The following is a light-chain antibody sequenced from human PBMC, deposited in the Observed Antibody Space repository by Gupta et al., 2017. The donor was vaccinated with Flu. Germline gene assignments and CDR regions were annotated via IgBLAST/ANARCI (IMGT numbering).Light chain of an antibody. V-gene: IGKV1-39*01. J-gene: IGKJ1*01. CDR1: QNISSF. CDR2: AAS. CDR3: QQRYSTPRT. Sequence: PSSLSASVGDRVTITCRASQNISSFLNWYQQKPGKAPKVLIYAASSLQSGVPSRFSGSGSGTDFTLTISRLQPEDFATYYCQQRYSTPRTFGQGTKVEIK.